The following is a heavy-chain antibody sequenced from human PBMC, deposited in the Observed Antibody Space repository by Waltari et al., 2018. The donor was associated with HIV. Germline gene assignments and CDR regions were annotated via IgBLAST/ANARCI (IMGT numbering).Heavy chain of an antibody. Sequence: QVQLQESGPGLVKPSQTLSLTCTVSGGSISSGSYYWSWIRQPAGKGLEWIGRIYTSGSTNYNPSRKSRVTISVDTSKNQFSLKLSSVTAADTAVYYCAREGRDSSGYQRARVFDYWGQGTLVTVSS. D-gene: IGHD3-22*01. CDR2: IYTSGST. CDR3: AREGRDSSGYQRARVFDY. V-gene: IGHV4-61*02. J-gene: IGHJ4*02. CDR1: GGSISSGSYY.